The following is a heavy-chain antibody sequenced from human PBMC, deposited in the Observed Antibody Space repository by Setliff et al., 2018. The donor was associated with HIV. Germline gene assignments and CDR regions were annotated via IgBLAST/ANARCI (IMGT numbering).Heavy chain of an antibody. CDR2: ISAYNGNT. CDR3: ARARLQGMVTAVGPRGNCLDP. J-gene: IGHJ5*02. V-gene: IGHV1-18*01. Sequence: ASVKVSCKASSYSFINYGISWVRQAPGQGLEWMGWISAYNGNTNYAPRLLGRVTMTTDTSTSTAYMELRSLSSDDTAVYYCARARLQGMVTAVGPRGNCLDPWGQGTRVTVSS. CDR1: SYSFINYG. D-gene: IGHD2-21*02.